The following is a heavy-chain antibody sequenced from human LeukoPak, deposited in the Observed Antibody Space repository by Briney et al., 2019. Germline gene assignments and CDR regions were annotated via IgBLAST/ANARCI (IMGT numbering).Heavy chain of an antibody. CDR2: VYYTGST. CDR1: GGSVTSGGYY. Sequence: SQTLSLTCTVSGGSVTSGGYYWSWIRQHPGKGLEWIGYVYYTGSTYYNPSLKSRVTISPATSKNQFSLKVSSVTAADTAVYYCARISAGRYGMDVWGQGTTVTVSS. D-gene: IGHD6-6*01. V-gene: IGHV4-31*03. CDR3: ARISAGRYGMDV. J-gene: IGHJ6*02.